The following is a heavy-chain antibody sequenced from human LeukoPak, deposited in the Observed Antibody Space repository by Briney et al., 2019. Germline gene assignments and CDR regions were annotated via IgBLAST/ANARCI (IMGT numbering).Heavy chain of an antibody. J-gene: IGHJ3*02. V-gene: IGHV4-39*07. CDR1: GGSISSSSYY. CDR2: IYYSGST. CDR3: ARVGKYGWGAFDI. D-gene: IGHD6-19*01. Sequence: SETLSLTCTVSGGSISSSSYYWGWIRQPPGKGLEWIGSIYYSGSTYYNPSLKSRVTISVDTSKNQFSLKLSSVTAADTAVYYCARVGKYGWGAFDIWGQGTMVTVSS.